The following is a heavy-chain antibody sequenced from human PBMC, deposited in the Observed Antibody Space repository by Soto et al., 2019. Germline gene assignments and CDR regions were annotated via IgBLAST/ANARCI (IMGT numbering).Heavy chain of an antibody. V-gene: IGHV3-15*01. CDR2: IKSKTDGGTT. J-gene: IGHJ4*02. CDR1: GLSLSNAW. CDR3: TTNDIAAAGRY. Sequence: GSLRLSCAASGLSLSNAWMSWVRQAPGKGLEWVGRIKSKTDGGTTDYAAPVKGRFTISRDDSKNTLYLQMNSLKTEDTAVYYCTTNDIAAAGRYWGQGTLVTAPQ. D-gene: IGHD6-13*01.